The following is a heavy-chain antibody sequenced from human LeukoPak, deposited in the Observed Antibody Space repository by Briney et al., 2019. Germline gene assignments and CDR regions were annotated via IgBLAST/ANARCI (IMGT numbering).Heavy chain of an antibody. CDR1: GFTVSSNY. CDR3: ARELAFLRGYSCGTRAFDI. CDR2: ISSSSSYI. V-gene: IGHV3-21*01. D-gene: IGHD5-18*01. J-gene: IGHJ3*02. Sequence: GGSLRLSCAASGFTVSSNYMSWVRQAPGKGLEWVSSISSSSSYIYYAASVKGRFTISRDNAKNSLYLQMNSLRAEDTAVYYCARELAFLRGYSCGTRAFDIWGQGTMVTVSS.